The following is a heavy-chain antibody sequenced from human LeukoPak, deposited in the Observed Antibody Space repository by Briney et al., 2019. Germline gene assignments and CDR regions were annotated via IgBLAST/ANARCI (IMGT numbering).Heavy chain of an antibody. CDR2: INHSGST. CDR1: GGSFSGYY. J-gene: IGHJ4*02. CDR3: ARDPTQAYFDY. Sequence: SETLSLTCAVYGGSFSGYYWCWIRQPPGKGLEWIGEINHSGSTNYNPSLKSRVTISVDTSKNQFSLKLSSVTAADTAVYYCARDPTQAYFDYWGQGTLVTVSS. V-gene: IGHV4-34*01.